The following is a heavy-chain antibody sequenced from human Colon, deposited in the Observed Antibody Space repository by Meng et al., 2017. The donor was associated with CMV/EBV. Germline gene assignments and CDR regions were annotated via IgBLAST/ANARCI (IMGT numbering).Heavy chain of an antibody. CDR1: GYSFANYG. CDR2: ISLHTGKT. CDR3: SVGRCNGASCFACGH. Sequence: ASVKVSCKASGYSFANYGINWVRQVPGQGLEWMGWISLHTGKTDFVQNLQDRLTLTVDTSTSTAYMELKSLRSDDTAMYYCSVGRCNGASCFACGHWGQGTLVTVSS. D-gene: IGHD2-2*01. J-gene: IGHJ4*02. V-gene: IGHV1-18*01.